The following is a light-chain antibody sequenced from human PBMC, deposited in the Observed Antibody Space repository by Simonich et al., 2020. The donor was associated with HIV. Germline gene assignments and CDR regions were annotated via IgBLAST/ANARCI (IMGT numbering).Light chain of an antibody. CDR1: SSDVGSYNL. V-gene: IGLV2-14*02. J-gene: IGLJ3*02. CDR3: CSYTSTSTWV. Sequence: QSALTQPASVSGSPGQSITISCTGTSSDVGSYNLVSWYQQQPGKAPKLMIYEGSKRPSGVSNRFSGSKSGNTASLTISGLQAEDEADYYCCSYTSTSTWVFGGGTKLTVL. CDR2: EGS.